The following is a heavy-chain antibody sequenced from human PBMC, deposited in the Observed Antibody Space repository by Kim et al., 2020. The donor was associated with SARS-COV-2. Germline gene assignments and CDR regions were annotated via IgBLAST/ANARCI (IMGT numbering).Heavy chain of an antibody. D-gene: IGHD1-26*01. CDR2: ISGSGYDT. V-gene: IGHV3-23*01. Sequence: GGSLRLSCAASGFTFSNYTLSWVRQAPGKGLQWVSLISGSGYDTHYADSVKGRFTISRDNSKNTVYLQMHGLRAEDTAIYYCATHTDLWDPPRNWGQGTLVTVS. CDR1: GFTFSNYT. CDR3: ATHTDLWDPPRN. J-gene: IGHJ4*02.